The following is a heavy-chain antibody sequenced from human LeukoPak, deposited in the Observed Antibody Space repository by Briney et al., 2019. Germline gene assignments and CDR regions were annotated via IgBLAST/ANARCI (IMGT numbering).Heavy chain of an antibody. CDR3: ATAPKGYCSGGSCYGWLGARRDLSGDAFDI. J-gene: IGHJ3*02. Sequence: ASVKVSCKASGYTFTGYYMHWVRQAPGQGLEWMGWINPNSGGTNYAQKFQGRVTMTRDTSISTAYMELSRLRSDDTAVYYCATAPKGYCSGGSCYGWLGARRDLSGDAFDIWGQGTMVSVSS. CDR2: INPNSGGT. D-gene: IGHD2-15*01. CDR1: GYTFTGYY. V-gene: IGHV1-2*02.